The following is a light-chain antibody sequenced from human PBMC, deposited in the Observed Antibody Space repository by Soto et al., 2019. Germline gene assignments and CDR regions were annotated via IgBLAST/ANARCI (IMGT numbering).Light chain of an antibody. CDR3: QQYDNWSWT. J-gene: IGKJ1*01. CDR2: GAS. V-gene: IGKV3-15*01. Sequence: EIVMTQSPATLSVSPGGRATLSCRASQSISDTLAWYQQKPGQAPRILLHGASTRAAGFPARFSGSGSGTDFTLTISSLQSEDSAVYYCQQYDNWSWTFGQGTKV. CDR1: QSISDT.